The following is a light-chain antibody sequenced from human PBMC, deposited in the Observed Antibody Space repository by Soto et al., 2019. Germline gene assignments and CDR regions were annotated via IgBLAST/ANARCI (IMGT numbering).Light chain of an antibody. V-gene: IGKV1-5*01. CDR1: QSISSW. CDR3: QQSYSNPYT. CDR2: DAS. J-gene: IGKJ2*01. Sequence: DIQMTQSPSTLSASVGDRVTITCRASQSISSWLAWYQQKPGKAPKLLIYDASSLESGVPSRFSGSGSGTEFTLTISSLQPDDFATYYCQQSYSNPYTFGQGTKLEIK.